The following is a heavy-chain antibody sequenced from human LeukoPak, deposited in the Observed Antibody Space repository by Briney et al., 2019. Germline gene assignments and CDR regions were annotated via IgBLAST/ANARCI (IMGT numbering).Heavy chain of an antibody. Sequence: GGSLRLSCAASGFTFSNYAMRWVRQAPGKGLEWVSAISGSGGSTYYADSVKGRFTISRDNSNNTVYLQMNSLRAEDTAVYYCAKGGEMIHYYYMDVWGKGTTVTVSS. CDR3: AKGGEMIHYYYMDV. D-gene: IGHD3-22*01. CDR2: ISGSGGST. J-gene: IGHJ6*03. V-gene: IGHV3-23*01. CDR1: GFTFSNYA.